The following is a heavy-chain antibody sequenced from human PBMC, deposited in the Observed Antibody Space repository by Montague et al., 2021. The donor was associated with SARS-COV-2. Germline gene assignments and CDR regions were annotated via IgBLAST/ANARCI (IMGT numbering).Heavy chain of an antibody. Sequence: SETRSLTCTVSGGSISSSSYYWGWIRQPPGKGLEWIGSIYYSGSTYYDPSLKSRVTISVDTSKNQFSLKLSSVTAADTAVYYCARHASYDYSKDLYYYYYYGMDVWGQGTTVTVSS. V-gene: IGHV4-39*01. D-gene: IGHD4-11*01. J-gene: IGHJ6*02. CDR3: ARHASYDYSKDLYYYYYYGMDV. CDR2: IYYSGST. CDR1: GGSISSSSYY.